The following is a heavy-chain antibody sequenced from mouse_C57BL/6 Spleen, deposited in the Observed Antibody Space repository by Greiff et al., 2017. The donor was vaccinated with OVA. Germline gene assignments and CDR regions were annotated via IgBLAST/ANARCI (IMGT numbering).Heavy chain of an antibody. V-gene: IGHV3-6*01. CDR1: GYSITSGYY. CDR2: ISYDGSN. CDR3: ARDEAYYGSAWFAY. D-gene: IGHD2-9*01. Sequence: EVQLVESGPGLVKPSQSLSLTCSVTGYSITSGYYWNWIRQFPGNKLEWMGYISYDGSNNYNPSLKNRISITRDTSKNQFFLKLNSVTTEDTATYYCARDEAYYGSAWFAYWGQGTLVTVSA. J-gene: IGHJ3*01.